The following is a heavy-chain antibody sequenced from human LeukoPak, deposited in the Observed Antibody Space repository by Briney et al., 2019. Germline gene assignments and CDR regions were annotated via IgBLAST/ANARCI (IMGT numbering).Heavy chain of an antibody. CDR1: GFTFSNYD. CDR2: ITGGCST. J-gene: IGHJ5*02. D-gene: IGHD2-2*01. Sequence: GGSLRLSCAASGFTFSNYDMNWVRQAPAKGLEWVSTITGGCSTYYADSVKGRFTISRDISKNTLYLQMDILRAEDTAVYQCAKDHFYQLPRTKWFDPWGQGTLVTVSP. CDR3: AKDHFYQLPRTKWFDP. V-gene: IGHV3-23*01.